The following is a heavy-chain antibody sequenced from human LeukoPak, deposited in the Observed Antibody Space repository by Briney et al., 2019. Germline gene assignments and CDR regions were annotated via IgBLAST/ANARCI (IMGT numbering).Heavy chain of an antibody. J-gene: IGHJ4*02. D-gene: IGHD3-16*02. CDR3: ARGPGGGDYVWGSYRYDY. CDR2: INSDGSST. CDR1: GFTFSSYW. V-gene: IGHV3-74*01. Sequence: GGSLRLSCAASGFTFSSYWMHWVRQAPGKGLVWVSRINSDGSSTSYADSVKGRFTIPRDNAKNTLYLQMNSLRAEDTAVYYCARGPGGGDYVWGSYRYDYWGQGTLVTVSS.